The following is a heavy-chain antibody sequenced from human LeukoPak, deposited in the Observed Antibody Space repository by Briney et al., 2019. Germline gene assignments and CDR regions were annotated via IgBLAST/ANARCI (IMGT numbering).Heavy chain of an antibody. D-gene: IGHD6-19*01. CDR3: AKRPRSGWYFDY. CDR2: ISGSGSNT. Sequence: GGSLRLSCAASGNYGMNWVRQAPGKGLEWVSAISGSGSNTYYADSVKGRFTISRDNAKNSLYLQMNSLRAEDTALYYCAKRPRSGWYFDYWGQGTLVTVSS. J-gene: IGHJ4*02. CDR1: GNYG. V-gene: IGHV3-23*01.